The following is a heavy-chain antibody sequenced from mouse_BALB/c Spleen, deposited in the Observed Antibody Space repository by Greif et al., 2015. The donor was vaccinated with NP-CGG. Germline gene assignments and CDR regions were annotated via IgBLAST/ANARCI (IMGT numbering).Heavy chain of an antibody. D-gene: IGHD1-1*01. V-gene: IGHV1-9*01. Sequence: VQLQQSGAELMKPGASVKISCEATGYTFSSYWMEWVKQRPGHGLEWIGEILPGSGSTNYNEKFKGKATFTADTSSNTAYMQLSSLTSEDSAVYYCARGGDYARFAYWGQGTLVTVSA. CDR1: GYTFSSYW. CDR2: ILPGSGST. CDR3: ARGGDYARFAY. J-gene: IGHJ3*01.